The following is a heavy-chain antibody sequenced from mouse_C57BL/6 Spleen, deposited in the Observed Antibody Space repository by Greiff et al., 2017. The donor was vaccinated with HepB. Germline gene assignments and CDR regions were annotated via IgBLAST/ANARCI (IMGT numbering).Heavy chain of an antibody. J-gene: IGHJ3*01. Sequence: QVQLQQPGAELVKPGASVKLSCKASGYTFTSYWMQWVKQRPGQGLEWIGEIDPSDSYTNYNQKFKGKATVTVDTSSSTAYMQLSSLTSEDSAVYYCARKFAYWGQGTLVTVSA. V-gene: IGHV1-50*01. CDR3: ARKFAY. CDR1: GYTFTSYW. CDR2: IDPSDSYT.